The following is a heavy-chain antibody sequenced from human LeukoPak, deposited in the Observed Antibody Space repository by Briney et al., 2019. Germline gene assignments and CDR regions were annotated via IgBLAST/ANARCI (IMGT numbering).Heavy chain of an antibody. CDR3: ARDFRRYSYGPVDY. CDR2: VWFDGSKR. Sequence: PGGSRRLSCTGSGFIFSNSGMHGVRRAPGKGLEWVAVVWFDGSKRYYADSVKGRFTISRDNSKNTLHLQMDSLRVEDTAMYFCARDFRRYSYGPVDYWGQGTLVTVSS. D-gene: IGHD5-18*01. J-gene: IGHJ4*02. CDR1: GFIFSNSG. V-gene: IGHV3-33*01.